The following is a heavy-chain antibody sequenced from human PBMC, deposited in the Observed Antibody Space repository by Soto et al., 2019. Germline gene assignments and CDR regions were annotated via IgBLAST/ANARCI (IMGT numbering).Heavy chain of an antibody. J-gene: IGHJ5*01. CDR1: GDSVSTNSAT. V-gene: IGHV6-1*01. CDR2: TYYRSKWDN. CDR3: ARLIGNSWLDS. D-gene: IGHD2-8*01. Sequence: SQTLSLTCAISGDSVSTNSATWDWFRQSPSRGLEWLGRTYYRSKWDNDYAVSVKGRITINPDTSNNQLSLQLNSVTPDDTAVYYCARLIGNSWLDSWGQGILVTVSS.